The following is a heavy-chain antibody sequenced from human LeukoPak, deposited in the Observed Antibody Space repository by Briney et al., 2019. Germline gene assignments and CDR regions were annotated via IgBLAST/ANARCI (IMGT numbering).Heavy chain of an antibody. V-gene: IGHV4-59*01. D-gene: IGHD3-16*02. CDR1: GGSISSYY. Sequence: SETLSLTCTASGGSISSYYWSWIRQPPGKGLEWIGYISYSGSTNYNPSLKSRVTISVDTSKNQFSLKLSSVTAADTAVYYCARYIWGSYPTFEDYWGQGTLVTVSS. J-gene: IGHJ4*02. CDR2: ISYSGST. CDR3: ARYIWGSYPTFEDY.